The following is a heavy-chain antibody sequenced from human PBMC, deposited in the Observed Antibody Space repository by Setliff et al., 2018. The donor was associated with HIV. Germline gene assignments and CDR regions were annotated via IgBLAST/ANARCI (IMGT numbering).Heavy chain of an antibody. CDR2: MNPNSGNT. D-gene: IGHD6-13*01. Sequence: ASVKVSCQASGSTFSTYDINWVRQAPGQGPEWMGWMNPNSGNTGYAPKLQGRVTMTRNTSISTADMELSSLRSDDTAVYYFASSWSRVPYYGMDVWGQGTTVTVSS. V-gene: IGHV1-8*01. CDR3: ASSWSRVPYYGMDV. CDR1: GSTFSTYD. J-gene: IGHJ6*02.